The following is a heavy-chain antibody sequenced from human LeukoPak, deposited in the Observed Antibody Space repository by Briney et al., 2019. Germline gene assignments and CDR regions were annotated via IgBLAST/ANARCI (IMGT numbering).Heavy chain of an antibody. V-gene: IGHV3-30*18. J-gene: IGHJ2*01. CDR1: GFTFSSYA. Sequence: PGGSLRLSCAASGFTFSSYAMSWVRQAPGKRLEWVAVISYDGSNKYYADSVKGRFTISRDNSKNTLYLQMNSLRAEDTAVYYCAKDNSWGTTVTTLGWYFDLWGRGTLVTVSS. CDR2: ISYDGSNK. CDR3: AKDNSWGTTVTTLGWYFDL. D-gene: IGHD4-17*01.